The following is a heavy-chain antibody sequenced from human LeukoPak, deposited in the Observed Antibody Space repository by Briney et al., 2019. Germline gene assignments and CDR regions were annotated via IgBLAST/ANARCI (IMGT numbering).Heavy chain of an antibody. CDR2: ISGHNGNT. CDR3: VRVGSAYGDPLEFDF. Sequence: GASVKVSCMASGYSFDKFGISWVRQAPGRGLEWMGWISGHNGNTDSAQKFQDRVTMTTDNSMTTAYLELRSLRSDDTAVYFCVRVGSAYGDPLEFDFWGQGTLVTVSS. CDR1: GYSFDKFG. D-gene: IGHD4-17*01. J-gene: IGHJ4*02. V-gene: IGHV1-18*01.